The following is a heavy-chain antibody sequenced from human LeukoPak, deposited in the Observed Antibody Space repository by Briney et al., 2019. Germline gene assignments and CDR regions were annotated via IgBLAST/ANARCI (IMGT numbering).Heavy chain of an antibody. J-gene: IGHJ6*04. V-gene: IGHV3-53*01. Sequence: GESLRLSCAASGFIVSTNYMSWVRQAPGKGLEWVSLIYINGTTYYADSVKGRFTISRDNSKNTLYLQMDSLRAEDTALYYCARDLGFGDYGMDVWGKGTTVTVSS. CDR1: GFIVSTNY. CDR2: IYINGTT. CDR3: ARDLGFGDYGMDV. D-gene: IGHD3-10*01.